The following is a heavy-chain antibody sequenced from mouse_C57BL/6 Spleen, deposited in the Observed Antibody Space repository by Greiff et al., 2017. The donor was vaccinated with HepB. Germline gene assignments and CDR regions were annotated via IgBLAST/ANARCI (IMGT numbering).Heavy chain of an antibody. CDR1: GYSITSGYY. Sequence: EVKLQESGPGLVKPSQSLSLTCSVTGYSITSGYYWNWIRQFPGNKLEWMGYISYDGSNNYNPSLKNRISITRDTSKNQFFLKLNSVTTEDTATYYCARDRGYYLDYWGQGTTLTVSS. CDR3: ARDRGYYLDY. V-gene: IGHV3-6*01. CDR2: ISYDGSN. D-gene: IGHD1-1*02. J-gene: IGHJ2*01.